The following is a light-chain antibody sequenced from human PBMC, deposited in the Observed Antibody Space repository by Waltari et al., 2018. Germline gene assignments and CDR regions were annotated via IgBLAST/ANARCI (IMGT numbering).Light chain of an antibody. Sequence: SCRAGQGVTNCLAWYQLKPGQAPRLLIYEASNRATGIPARFRGSGSGTDFTLTISNREPEDSAVYYCQQRSKWPLTFGRGTKVEIK. CDR1: QGVTNC. J-gene: IGKJ4*01. CDR2: EAS. V-gene: IGKV3-11*01. CDR3: QQRSKWPLT.